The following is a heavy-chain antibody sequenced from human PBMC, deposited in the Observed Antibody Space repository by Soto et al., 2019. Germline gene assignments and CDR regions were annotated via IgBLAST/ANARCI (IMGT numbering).Heavy chain of an antibody. CDR3: GGQDYVAKGYYFEY. V-gene: IGHV4-39*02. Sequence: QLQLQESGSGLVKPSETLSLTCIVSNGSISSRSSYRGWIRQTPGKGLEWIGSIYYIGNTYYNPSLKSLVAISIDTSKTHFALKMNSVTAADTVVYFCGGQDYVAKGYYFEYWGEGALVTVSS. D-gene: IGHD4-17*01. CDR2: IYYIGNT. J-gene: IGHJ4*02. CDR1: NGSISSRSSY.